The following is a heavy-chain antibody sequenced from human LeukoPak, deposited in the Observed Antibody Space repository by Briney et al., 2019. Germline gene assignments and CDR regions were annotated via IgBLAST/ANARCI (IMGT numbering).Heavy chain of an antibody. D-gene: IGHD2-21*02. V-gene: IGHV1-46*01. Sequence: ASVKVSCKASGYAFTSYYMHWVRQAPGEGLEWMGIINPTGGSTSYAQKFQGRVTMTRDTSTSTVYMELGSLRSEDTAVYYCARDHYHKIHSVMVTAPDYWGQGTLVIVSS. CDR1: GYAFTSYY. J-gene: IGHJ4*02. CDR3: ARDHYHKIHSVMVTAPDY. CDR2: INPTGGST.